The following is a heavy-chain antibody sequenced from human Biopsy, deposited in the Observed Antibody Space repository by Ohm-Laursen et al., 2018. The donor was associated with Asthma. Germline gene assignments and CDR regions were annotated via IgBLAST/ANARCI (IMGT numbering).Heavy chain of an antibody. CDR1: GYTFNSAG. Sequence: ASVKVSCKTSGYTFNSAGITWVRQAPGQGLEWMGWISVYNGNTKVAQKLQDRVTMITDTSTSAAYMELRSLRSDDTTVYFCARAVDYSHYYGIDVWGQGTTVTVS. V-gene: IGHV1-18*01. D-gene: IGHD3-10*01. J-gene: IGHJ6*02. CDR3: ARAVDYSHYYGIDV. CDR2: ISVYNGNT.